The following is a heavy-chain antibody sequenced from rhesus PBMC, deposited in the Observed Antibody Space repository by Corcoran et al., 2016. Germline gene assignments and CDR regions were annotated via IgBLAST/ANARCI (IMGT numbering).Heavy chain of an antibody. J-gene: IGHJ4*01. V-gene: IGHV4-165*02. D-gene: IGHD2-39*02. CDR1: GGSISGYF. Sequence: QVQLQESGPGLVKPSETLSLTCAVSGGSISGYFGNWIRQAPGKGLEWFGYIGGNSGISYYNPSLGSRVTISPDTSKSQFSLKLTSVTAADTSIYYCARNMAIGGDFVFSFDSWGQGVLVTVSS. CDR2: IGGNSGIS. CDR3: ARNMAIGGDFVFSFDS.